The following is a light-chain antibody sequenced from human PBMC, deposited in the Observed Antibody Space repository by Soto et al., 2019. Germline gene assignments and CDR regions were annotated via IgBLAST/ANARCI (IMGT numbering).Light chain of an antibody. J-gene: IGKJ1*01. CDR2: KAS. CDR3: QQYNSYPWT. Sequence: DIQITQSPSTLSGSVGDRVTITCRASQTISSWLAWYQQKPGKAPKLLIYKASTLNSGVPSRFSGSGSGTEFTLTISSLQPDDFETYYCQQYNSYPWTFGQGTQVDIK. CDR1: QTISSW. V-gene: IGKV1-5*03.